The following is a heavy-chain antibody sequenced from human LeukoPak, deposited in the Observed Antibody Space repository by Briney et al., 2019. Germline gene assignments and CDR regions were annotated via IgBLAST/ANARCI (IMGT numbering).Heavy chain of an antibody. CDR3: ARDSYQLDYYYGMDV. CDR2: ISSSGSTI. J-gene: IGHJ6*02. Sequence: GGSLRLSCAASAFTFSAYTMNWVRQAPGKGLEWVSSISSSGSTIYYADSVKGRFTISRDNAKNSLYLQMNSLRDEDTAVYYCARDSYQLDYYYGMDVWGQGTTVTVSS. V-gene: IGHV3-48*02. D-gene: IGHD2-2*01. CDR1: AFTFSAYT.